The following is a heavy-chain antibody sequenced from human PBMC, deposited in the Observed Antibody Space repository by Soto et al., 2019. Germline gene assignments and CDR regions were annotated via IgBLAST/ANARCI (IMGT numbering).Heavy chain of an antibody. CDR3: ARYRISGSWSKFDY. CDR2: IYYNGST. D-gene: IGHD6-13*01. J-gene: IGHJ4*02. Sequence: PSETLSLTRSVSGLTISSASYYWSWIRQHPGKGLEWVGNIYYNGSTYYSPSLKSRVTVWFDTSKNQFSLRLTSVTAADTAVYYCARYRISGSWSKFDYWGQGTRVTVSS. V-gene: IGHV4-31*03. CDR1: GLTISSASYY.